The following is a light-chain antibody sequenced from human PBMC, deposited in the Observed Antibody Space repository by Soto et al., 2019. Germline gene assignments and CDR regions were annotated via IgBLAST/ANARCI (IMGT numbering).Light chain of an antibody. CDR3: QSYDSSLSGWV. CDR2: GNS. V-gene: IGLV1-40*01. CDR1: SSNIGAGYD. Sequence: QAVVTQPPSVSGAPGQRVTISCTGSSSNIGAGYDVHWYQQLPGTAPKLLIYGNSNRPSGVPDRFSGSKSGTSASLAITGLQAEDEADYYCQSYDSSLSGWVFGGCTQLTVL. J-gene: IGLJ7*01.